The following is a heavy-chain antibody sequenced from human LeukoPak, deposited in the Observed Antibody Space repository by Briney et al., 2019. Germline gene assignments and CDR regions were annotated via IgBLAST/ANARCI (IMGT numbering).Heavy chain of an antibody. CDR2: IKSKTDGGTT. Sequence: GGSLRLSCAASGFTFSNAWMSWVRQAPGKGLECVGRIKSKTDGGTTDYAAPVKGRFTISRDDSKNTLYLQMNSLKTEDTAVYYCTRVSAIHYYYYGMDVWGQGTTVTVSS. CDR3: TRVSAIHYYYYGMDV. J-gene: IGHJ6*02. CDR1: GFTFSNAW. D-gene: IGHD3-3*01. V-gene: IGHV3-15*01.